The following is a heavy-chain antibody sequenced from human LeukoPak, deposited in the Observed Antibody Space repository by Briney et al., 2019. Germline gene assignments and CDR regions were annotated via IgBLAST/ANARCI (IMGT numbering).Heavy chain of an antibody. CDR1: GGSISSSNW. CDR3: ARVLVVPAATFDY. CDR2: IYHSGST. D-gene: IGHD2-2*01. V-gene: IGHV4-4*02. J-gene: IGHJ4*02. Sequence: SETLSLTCAVSGGSISSSNWWSWVRQPPGKGLEWIGEIYHSGSTNYNPSLKSRVTISVDKSKNQFSLKLSSVTAADTAVYYCARVLVVPAATFDYWGQGTLVTVSS.